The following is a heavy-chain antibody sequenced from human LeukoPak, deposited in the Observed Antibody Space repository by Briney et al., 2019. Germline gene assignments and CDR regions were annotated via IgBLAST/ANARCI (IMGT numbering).Heavy chain of an antibody. Sequence: ASVKVSCKASGYTFSSYYMHWVRQAPGQGLEWMTIINPSGGSTTYAQKFQGRVTMTRDTSTSTVYMELSSLRSEDTAVCYCARGYYYDSSAGPSEYWGQGTLVTVSS. CDR1: GYTFSSYY. V-gene: IGHV1-46*01. D-gene: IGHD3-22*01. CDR2: INPSGGST. CDR3: ARGYYYDSSAGPSEY. J-gene: IGHJ4*02.